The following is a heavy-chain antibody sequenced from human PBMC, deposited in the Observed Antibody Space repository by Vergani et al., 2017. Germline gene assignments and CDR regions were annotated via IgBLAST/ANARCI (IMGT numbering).Heavy chain of an antibody. D-gene: IGHD3-22*01. CDR2: INPSGGST. V-gene: IGHV1-46*03. CDR1: GGTFSSYA. CDR3: TRGWYYDSIAYWAY. Sequence: QVQLVQSRAAVKKPGSSVKVSCKASGGTFSSYAISWVRQAPGQGLEWMGIINPSGGSTSYAQKFQGRVTMTRDTSTSTVYMELSSLRSEDTAVYYCTRGWYYDSIAYWAYWGQGTLVTVSS. J-gene: IGHJ4*02.